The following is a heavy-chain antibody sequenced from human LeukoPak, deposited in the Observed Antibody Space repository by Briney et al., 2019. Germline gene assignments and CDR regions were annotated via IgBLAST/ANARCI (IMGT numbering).Heavy chain of an antibody. CDR1: GFTFSSYG. D-gene: IGHD3-10*01. CDR3: ARDREYYYGSGSFDY. Sequence: PGRSLRLSCAASGFTFSSYGMHWVRQAPGKGLEWVAVIWYDGSNKYYADSVKGRFTISRDNSKNTLYLQTNSLRAEDTAVYYCARDREYYYGSGSFDYWGQGTLVTVSS. J-gene: IGHJ4*02. V-gene: IGHV3-33*01. CDR2: IWYDGSNK.